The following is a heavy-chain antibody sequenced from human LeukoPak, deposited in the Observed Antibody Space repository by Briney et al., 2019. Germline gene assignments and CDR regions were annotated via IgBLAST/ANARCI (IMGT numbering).Heavy chain of an antibody. CDR3: ASLSNYYYYYMDV. J-gene: IGHJ6*03. V-gene: IGHV4-34*01. CDR2: IYYSGST. CDR1: GGSFSGYY. Sequence: SETLSLTCAVYGGSFSGYYWSWIRQPPGKGLEWIGSIYYSGSTYYNPSLKSRVTISVDTSKNQFSLKLSSVTAADTAVYYCASLSNYYYYYMDVWGKGTTVTVSS. D-gene: IGHD4-11*01.